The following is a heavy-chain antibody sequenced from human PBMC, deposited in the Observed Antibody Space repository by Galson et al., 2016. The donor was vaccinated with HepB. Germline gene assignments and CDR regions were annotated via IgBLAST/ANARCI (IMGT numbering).Heavy chain of an antibody. CDR1: GFTFSNAW. CDR3: NTLTPTAAIDY. D-gene: IGHD2-2*01. CDR2: IKGETDGGST. J-gene: IGHJ4*02. Sequence: SLRLSCAASGFTFSNAWMNWVRQAPGKGLEWVGRIKGETDGGSTDYAAPVKGRFTISKDDSNNTLYLQMNSLKTEDTAVYYCNTLTPTAAIDYWGQGALVTVSS. V-gene: IGHV3-15*01.